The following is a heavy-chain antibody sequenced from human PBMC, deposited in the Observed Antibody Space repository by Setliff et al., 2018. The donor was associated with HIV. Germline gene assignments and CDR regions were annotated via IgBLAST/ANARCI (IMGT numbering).Heavy chain of an antibody. CDR1: GFTVSSNS. CDR2: IYSVGTT. CDR3: ARVFGPFEY. D-gene: IGHD3-10*02. J-gene: IGHJ4*02. Sequence: GGSLTLSCAASGFTVSSNSMSWVRQAPGKGLEWVSVIYSVGTTYYTDSVKGRFTISRDNSKNTLYLQMNSLRAEDTAVYYCARVFGPFEYWGQGTLVTVSS. V-gene: IGHV3-53*01.